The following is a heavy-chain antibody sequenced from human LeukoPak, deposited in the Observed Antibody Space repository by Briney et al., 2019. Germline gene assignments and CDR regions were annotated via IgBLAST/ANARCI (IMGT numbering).Heavy chain of an antibody. Sequence: PSETLSLTCTVSGGSISSYYWSWLRQPPGKGLDCIGYIYYSGTTNYNPSLKSRVTISLDTSKNQFSLKLTSLTAADTAVYYCARVSWFPGTSYYYMDVWGKGTTVTVSS. CDR1: GGSISSYY. CDR3: ARVSWFPGTSYYYMDV. CDR2: IYYSGTT. V-gene: IGHV4-59*01. D-gene: IGHD1-1*01. J-gene: IGHJ6*03.